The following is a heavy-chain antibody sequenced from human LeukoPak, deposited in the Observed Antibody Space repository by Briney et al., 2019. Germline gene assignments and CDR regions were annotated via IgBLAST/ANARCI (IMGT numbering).Heavy chain of an antibody. CDR2: INHSGST. CDR3: ARGIIVGAPDAFDI. Sequence: SETLSLTCTVSGGSISGTLYYWGWIRQPPGKGLEWIGEINHSGSTNYNPSLKSRVTISVDTSKNQFSLKLSSVTAADTAVYYCARGIIVGAPDAFDIWGQGTMVTVSS. J-gene: IGHJ3*02. D-gene: IGHD1-26*01. V-gene: IGHV4-39*07. CDR1: GGSISGTLYY.